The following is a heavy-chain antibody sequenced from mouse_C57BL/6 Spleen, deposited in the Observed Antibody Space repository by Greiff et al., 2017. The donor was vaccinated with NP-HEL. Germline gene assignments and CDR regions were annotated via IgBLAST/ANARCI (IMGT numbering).Heavy chain of an antibody. D-gene: IGHD4-1*01. J-gene: IGHJ2*01. CDR3: ARSNWGYCDY. Sequence: EVQLQESGGGLVQPGGSLSLSCAASGFTFTDYYMSWVRQPPGKALEWLGFIRNKANGYTTEYSASVKGRFTISRDNSQSILYLQMNALRAEDSATYYCARSNWGYCDYWGQGTTLTVSS. CDR2: IRNKANGYTT. CDR1: GFTFTDYY. V-gene: IGHV7-3*01.